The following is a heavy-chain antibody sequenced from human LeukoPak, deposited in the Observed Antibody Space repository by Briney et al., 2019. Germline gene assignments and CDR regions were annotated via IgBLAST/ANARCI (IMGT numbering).Heavy chain of an antibody. V-gene: IGHV3-11*01. CDR1: GFTFSDYY. CDR3: VRDRGTYRPIDY. Sequence: GGSLRLSCAASGFTFSDYYMSWIRQAPGKGLEWVSYISSSGSTLFYADSVKGRFTISRDNAKNSLYLQMNSLRAEDTAIYYCVRDRGTYRPIDYWGQGTLVTVSS. D-gene: IGHD1-26*01. CDR2: ISSSGSTL. J-gene: IGHJ4*02.